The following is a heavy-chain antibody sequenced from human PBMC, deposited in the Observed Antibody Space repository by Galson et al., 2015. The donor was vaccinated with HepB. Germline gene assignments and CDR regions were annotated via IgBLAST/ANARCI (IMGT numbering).Heavy chain of an antibody. Sequence: SVKVSCKVSGYTLTELSMHWVRQAPGKGLEWMGGFDPEDGETIYAQKFQGRVTMTEDTSTDTAYMELSSLRSEDTAVYYCATSTVTTDYFDYWGQGTLVTVSS. J-gene: IGHJ4*02. D-gene: IGHD4-17*01. CDR3: ATSTVTTDYFDY. CDR2: FDPEDGET. V-gene: IGHV1-24*01. CDR1: GYTLTELS.